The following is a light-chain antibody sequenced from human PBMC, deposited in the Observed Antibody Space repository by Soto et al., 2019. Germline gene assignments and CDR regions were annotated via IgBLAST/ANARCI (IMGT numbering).Light chain of an antibody. CDR1: QDVKNF. J-gene: IGKJ4*01. Sequence: DIQLPQSQSSLSPSLADRVTITCXASQDVKNFLAWFQQKPGKAPKSLIYAASSLQSGVPSRFTGSISGTEFTLTISDLQSEDFGTYYCQQYNSLPLTFGEGTKVDIK. V-gene: IGKV1-16*01. CDR2: AAS. CDR3: QQYNSLPLT.